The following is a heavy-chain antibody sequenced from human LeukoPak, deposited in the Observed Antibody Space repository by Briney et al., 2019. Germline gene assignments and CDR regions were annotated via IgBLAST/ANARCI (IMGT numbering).Heavy chain of an antibody. D-gene: IGHD6-13*01. V-gene: IGHV1-18*01. Sequence: ASVNVSCKASGYTFTNYGISWVRQAPGQGLEWMGWINAYNGNTNYAQKLQGRVTMTTDTSTSTAYMELRSLRSDDTAVYYCARTFIRLAAASYVDYWGQGTLVTVSS. CDR2: INAYNGNT. CDR1: GYTFTNYG. J-gene: IGHJ4*02. CDR3: ARTFIRLAAASYVDY.